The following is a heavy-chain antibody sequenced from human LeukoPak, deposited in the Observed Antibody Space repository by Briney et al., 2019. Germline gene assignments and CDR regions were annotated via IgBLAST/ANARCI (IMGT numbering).Heavy chain of an antibody. V-gene: IGHV4-34*01. CDR1: GFTFSSYG. J-gene: IGHJ4*02. CDR3: ARGPSIRRAAYDY. CDR2: INHSGST. D-gene: IGHD2-15*01. Sequence: GTLRLSCAASGFTFSSYGMSWVRQPPGKGLEWIGEINHSGSTNYNPSLKSRVTISVDTSKNQFSLKLSSVTAADTAVYYCARGPSIRRAAYDYWGQGTLVTVSS.